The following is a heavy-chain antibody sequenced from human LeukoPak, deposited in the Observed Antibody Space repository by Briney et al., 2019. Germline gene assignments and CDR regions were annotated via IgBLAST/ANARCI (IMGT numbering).Heavy chain of an antibody. CDR3: ARQLGPGYDFWSGYYLSWFDP. CDR1: GGSISRYY. Sequence: SETLSLTCTVSGGSISRYYWSWIRQPPGKGLEWIGYIYTSGSTNYNPSLKSRVTISVDTSKNQFSLKLSSVTAADTAVYYCARQLGPGYDFWSGYYLSWFDPWGQGTLVTVSS. V-gene: IGHV4-4*09. J-gene: IGHJ5*02. CDR2: IYTSGST. D-gene: IGHD3-3*01.